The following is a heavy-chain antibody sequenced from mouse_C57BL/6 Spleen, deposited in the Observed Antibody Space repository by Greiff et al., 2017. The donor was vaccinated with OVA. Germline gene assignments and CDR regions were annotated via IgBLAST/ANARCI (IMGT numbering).Heavy chain of an antibody. CDR1: GYSFTDST. V-gene: IGHV1-39*01. Sequence: EVQLQQSGPELVKPGASVKISCKASGYSFTDSTMNWGKQSNGKGLTWIGVINPNYGTTSYNRKFKGKATLTVDQSSSNAYMQLNRLTSEDSAVYYCARSGGVVEDYWGQGTTLTVSS. D-gene: IGHD1-1*01. CDR3: ARSGGVVEDY. J-gene: IGHJ2*01. CDR2: INPNYGTT.